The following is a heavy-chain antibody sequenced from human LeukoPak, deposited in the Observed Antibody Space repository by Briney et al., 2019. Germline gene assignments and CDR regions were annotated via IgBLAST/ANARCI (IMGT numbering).Heavy chain of an antibody. V-gene: IGHV1-69*13. CDR1: GGTFSSYA. Sequence: SVKVSCKASGGTFSSYAISWVRQAPGQGLEWMGGIIPIFGTANYAQKFQGRVTITADESTSTAYMELSSLRSEDTAVYYCARSTGTTRGHFDYWGQGTLVTVSS. CDR2: IIPIFGTA. D-gene: IGHD1-7*01. J-gene: IGHJ4*02. CDR3: ARSTGTTRGHFDY.